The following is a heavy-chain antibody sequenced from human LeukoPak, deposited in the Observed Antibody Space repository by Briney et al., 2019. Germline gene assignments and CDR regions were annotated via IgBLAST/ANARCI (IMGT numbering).Heavy chain of an antibody. CDR3: AMGEDYYDSSGLNFDY. D-gene: IGHD3-22*01. J-gene: IGHJ4*02. V-gene: IGHV4-59*08. CDR2: IYYSGST. Sequence: PSETLSLTCTVSGGSISSYYWCWIRQPPGKGLEWIGYIYYSGSTNYNPSLKSRVTISVDTSKNQFPLKLSSVTAADTAVYYCAMGEDYYDSSGLNFDYWGQGTLVTVSS. CDR1: GGSISSYY.